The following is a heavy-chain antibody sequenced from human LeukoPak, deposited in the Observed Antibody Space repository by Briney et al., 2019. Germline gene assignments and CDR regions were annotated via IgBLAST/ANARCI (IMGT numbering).Heavy chain of an antibody. CDR1: GFTFDDYA. V-gene: IGHV3-43*02. J-gene: IGHJ6*02. CDR2: ISGDGGST. CDR3: AKAKTDYGDYYNYYYGMDV. D-gene: IGHD4-17*01. Sequence: GGSLRLSCAASGFTFDDYAMHWVRQAPGKGLEWVSLISGDGGSTYYADSVKGRFTISRDNSKNSLYLQMNSLRTEDTALYYCAKAKTDYGDYYNYYYGMDVWGQGTTVTVYS.